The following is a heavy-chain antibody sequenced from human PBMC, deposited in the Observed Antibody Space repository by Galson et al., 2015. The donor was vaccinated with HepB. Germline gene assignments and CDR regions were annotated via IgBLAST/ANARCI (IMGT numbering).Heavy chain of an antibody. CDR1: GFTFSSYA. Sequence: SLRLSCAASGFTFSSYAMSWVRQAPGKGLEWVSAISGSGGSTYYADSVKGRFTISRDNSKNTLYLQMNSLRAEDTAVYYCAKGSLWVYGSSLLLDYWGQGTLVTVSS. D-gene: IGHD2-15*01. CDR2: ISGSGGST. V-gene: IGHV3-23*01. J-gene: IGHJ4*02. CDR3: AKGSLWVYGSSLLLDY.